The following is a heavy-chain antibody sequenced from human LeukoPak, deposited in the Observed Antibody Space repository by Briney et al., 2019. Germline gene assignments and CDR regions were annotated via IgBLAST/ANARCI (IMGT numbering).Heavy chain of an antibody. V-gene: IGHV3-7*01. CDR3: ASSGLLWFGELYYFDY. Sequence: PGGSLRLSCAASGFTFSSYGMSWVRQAPGKGLEWVANIKEDGSEKYYVDSVKGRFTISRDNAKNSLYLQMNSLRAEDTAVYYCASSGLLWFGELYYFDYWGQGTLVTVSS. J-gene: IGHJ4*02. CDR2: IKEDGSEK. D-gene: IGHD3-10*01. CDR1: GFTFSSYG.